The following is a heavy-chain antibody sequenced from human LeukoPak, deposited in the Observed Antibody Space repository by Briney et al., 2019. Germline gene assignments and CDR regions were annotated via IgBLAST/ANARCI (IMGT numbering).Heavy chain of an antibody. CDR1: GFTFSSYE. V-gene: IGHV3-48*03. D-gene: IGHD4-23*01. Sequence: GGSLRLSCAASGFTFSSYEMNWVRQAPGKGLEWVSYISSSGSTIYYADSVKGRFTISRDNAKNSLYLQMNSLRAEDTAVYYCAREGKGRVSHDWGQGTLVTVSS. CDR3: AREGKGRVSHD. CDR2: ISSSGSTI. J-gene: IGHJ4*02.